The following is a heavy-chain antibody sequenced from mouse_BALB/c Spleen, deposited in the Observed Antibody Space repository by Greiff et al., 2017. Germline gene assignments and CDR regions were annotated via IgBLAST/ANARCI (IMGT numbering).Heavy chain of an antibody. D-gene: IGHD1-1*01. CDR2: ISSGGST. Sequence: EVKLMESGGGLVKPGGSLKLSCAASGFTFSSYAMSWVRQTPEKRLEWVASISSGGSTYYPDSVKGRFTISRDNARNILYLQMSSLRSEDTAMYYCARERDYYGSRGYFDVWGAGTTVTVSS. CDR3: ARERDYYGSRGYFDV. CDR1: GFTFSSYA. V-gene: IGHV5-6-5*01. J-gene: IGHJ1*01.